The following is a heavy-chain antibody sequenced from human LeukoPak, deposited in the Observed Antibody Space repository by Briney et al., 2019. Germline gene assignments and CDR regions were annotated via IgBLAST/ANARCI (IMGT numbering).Heavy chain of an antibody. J-gene: IGHJ4*02. CDR1: GFTFSSYG. CDR2: IRYDGSNK. CDR3: AKDWGVYDSSGYFFDY. Sequence: GGSPRLSRAASGFTFSSYGMHWVRQAPGKGVEGVAFIRYDGSNKYYADSVKGRFTISRDNSKNTLYLQMNSLRAEDTAVYYCAKDWGVYDSSGYFFDYWGQGTLVTVSS. V-gene: IGHV3-30*02. D-gene: IGHD3-22*01.